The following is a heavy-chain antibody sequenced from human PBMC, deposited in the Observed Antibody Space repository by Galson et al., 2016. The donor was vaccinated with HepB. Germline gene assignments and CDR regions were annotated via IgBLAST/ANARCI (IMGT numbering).Heavy chain of an antibody. CDR3: AKGLEDSA. V-gene: IGHV3-23*01. Sequence: SLRLSCAASGFNFGRYHMNWVRQAPGKGLEWVSSIDASGGSTSYSEAVQGRFIVSRDNSKNILFLQMNGLSLEDTAVYYCAKGLEDSAGGQGTLVAVSS. J-gene: IGHJ4*02. CDR1: GFNFGRYH. CDR2: IDASGGST.